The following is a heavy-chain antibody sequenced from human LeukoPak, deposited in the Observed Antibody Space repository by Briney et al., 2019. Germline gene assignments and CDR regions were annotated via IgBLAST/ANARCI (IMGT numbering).Heavy chain of an antibody. CDR1: GFTFSNAW. V-gene: IGHV3-15*01. CDR3: ATLTLDRSDPFDY. CDR2: IKSKTDGGTT. Sequence: PGGSLRLSCAASGFTFSNAWMSWVRQAPGKGLEWVGRIKSKTDGGTTDYAAPVKGRFTISRDDSKTTLYLQMYSLRAEDTAVYYCATLTLDRSDPFDYWGQGTLVTVSS. D-gene: IGHD3/OR15-3a*01. J-gene: IGHJ4*02.